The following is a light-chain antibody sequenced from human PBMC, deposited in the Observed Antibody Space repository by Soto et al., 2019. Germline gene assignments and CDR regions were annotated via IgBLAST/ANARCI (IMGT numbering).Light chain of an antibody. CDR2: AAS. CDR3: QQSYISPYT. V-gene: IGKV1-39*01. Sequence: DIQMTQSPSSLSASVEDRVTITCRASESIANYLNWYQQKPGKAPNLLIYAASTLQTGVPSRFSGSGSGTDFTLTISSLQTEDFATYFCQQSYISPYTFGQGTKLDI. CDR1: ESIANY. J-gene: IGKJ2*01.